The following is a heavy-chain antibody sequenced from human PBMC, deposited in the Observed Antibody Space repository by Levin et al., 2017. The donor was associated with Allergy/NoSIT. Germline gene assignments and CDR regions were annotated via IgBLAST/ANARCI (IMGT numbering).Heavy chain of an antibody. CDR2: IWYDGSNK. J-gene: IGHJ6*02. CDR1: GFTFSSYG. CDR3: ASQLAAAWYYGMDV. Sequence: PGESLKISCAASGFTFSSYGMHWVRQAPGKGLEWVAVIWYDGSNKYYADSVKGRFTISRDNSKNTLYLQMNSLRAEDTAVYYCASQLAAAWYYGMDVWGQGTTVTVSS. V-gene: IGHV3-33*01. D-gene: IGHD6-13*01.